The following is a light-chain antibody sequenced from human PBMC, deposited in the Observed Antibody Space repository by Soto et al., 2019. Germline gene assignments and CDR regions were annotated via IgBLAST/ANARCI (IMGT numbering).Light chain of an antibody. CDR1: QSVSSN. Sequence: EIVMTQSPATLSVSPGERATLSCRASQSVSSNLAWYQQKPGQAPRLLIYGVSTRATGIPARLSGSGSGTEFTLTISSLQSEDFAVYYCQHYNNWPPWTFGQGTKVEIK. CDR3: QHYNNWPPWT. CDR2: GVS. V-gene: IGKV3-15*01. J-gene: IGKJ1*01.